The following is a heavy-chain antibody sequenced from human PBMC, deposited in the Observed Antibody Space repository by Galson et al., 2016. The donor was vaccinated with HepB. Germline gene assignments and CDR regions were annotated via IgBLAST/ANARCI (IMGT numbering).Heavy chain of an antibody. J-gene: IGHJ4*02. V-gene: IGHV3-7*01. CDR2: TNQDGSHK. D-gene: IGHD7-27*01. Sequence: LRLSCAASGFTFSSSWMTWVRQAPGKGLEWLANTNQDGSHKNYVDSVKGRFTMSRDNAKNSLYLQMDSLRAEDTAVYYCAKENWGPDYWGQGTLVIVSS. CDR1: GFTFSSSW. CDR3: AKENWGPDY.